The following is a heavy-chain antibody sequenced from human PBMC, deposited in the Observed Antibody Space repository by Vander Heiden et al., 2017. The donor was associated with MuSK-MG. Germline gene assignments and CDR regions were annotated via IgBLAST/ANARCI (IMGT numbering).Heavy chain of an antibody. CDR1: GYTFTGYY. D-gene: IGHD6-19*01. V-gene: IGHV1-2*02. Sequence: QVQLVQSGAEVKKPGASVKVSCKASGYTFTGYYMHWVRQAPGQGLEWMGGINPNSGGTNYAQKFQGRVTMTRDTYISTAYMELSRLRSDDTAVYYCARETLNIAVAGNWFDPWGQGTLVTVSS. CDR3: ARETLNIAVAGNWFDP. J-gene: IGHJ5*02. CDR2: INPNSGGT.